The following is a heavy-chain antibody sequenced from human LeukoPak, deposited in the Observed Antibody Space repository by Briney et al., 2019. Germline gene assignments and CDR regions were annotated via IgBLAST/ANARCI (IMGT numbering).Heavy chain of an antibody. Sequence: ASVKVSCKASGYTFTSYGISWVRQAPGQGLEWMGWISAYNGNTNYAQKLQGRVTMTTDTSTSTAYMELRSLRSDDTAVYYCARVLVWTAYYYDSSGYYYPYYFDYWGQGTLVTVSS. CDR1: GYTFTSYG. J-gene: IGHJ4*02. V-gene: IGHV1-18*01. CDR2: ISAYNGNT. D-gene: IGHD3-22*01. CDR3: ARVLVWTAYYYDSSGYYYPYYFDY.